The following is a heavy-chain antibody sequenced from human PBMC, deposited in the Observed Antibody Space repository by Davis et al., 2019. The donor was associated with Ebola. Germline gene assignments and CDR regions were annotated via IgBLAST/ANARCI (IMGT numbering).Heavy chain of an antibody. V-gene: IGHV3-33*01. CDR2: LWYDGSNK. J-gene: IGHJ4*02. CDR3: ARVSSHGDPDY. D-gene: IGHD4-17*01. Sequence: PGGSLRLSCAASGFTFSSYGMHWVRQAPGKGLEWVAVLWYDGSNKFYADSVKGRFTISRDNSKNMLYLQMNSLRAEDTAVYYCARVSSHGDPDYWGQGTLVTVSS. CDR1: GFTFSSYG.